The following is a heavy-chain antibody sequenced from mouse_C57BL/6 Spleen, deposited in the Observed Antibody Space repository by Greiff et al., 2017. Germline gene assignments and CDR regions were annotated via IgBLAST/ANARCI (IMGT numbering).Heavy chain of an antibody. J-gene: IGHJ4*01. CDR2: INPSSGYT. V-gene: IGHV1-4*01. CDR3: AGWDVEYAMDY. Sequence: VQLQQSGADLARPGASVKMSCKASGYTFTSYSMHWVKQRPGQGLEWIGYINPSSGYTKYNQKFKDKVTLTADKSTSTAYMQLSSLTSEDSAVYYCAGWDVEYAMDYWGQGTSVTVSS. D-gene: IGHD4-1*01. CDR1: GYTFTSYS.